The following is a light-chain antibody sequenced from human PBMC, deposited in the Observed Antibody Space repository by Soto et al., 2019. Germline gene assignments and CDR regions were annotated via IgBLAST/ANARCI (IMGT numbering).Light chain of an antibody. CDR2: SNN. CDR1: TSNLGSNT. Sequence: QSVLTQTPSASGTPGQRVTISCSGRTSNLGSNTVHWYQQLPGTAPKRLIHSNNHRPSGVPDRFSGSKSGTSASLAISGLQSADEADYYCATWDDSLNAYVFGTGTKLTVL. J-gene: IGLJ1*01. V-gene: IGLV1-44*01. CDR3: ATWDDSLNAYV.